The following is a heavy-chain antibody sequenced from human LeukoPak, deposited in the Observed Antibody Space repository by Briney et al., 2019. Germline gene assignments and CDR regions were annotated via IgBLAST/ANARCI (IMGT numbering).Heavy chain of an antibody. Sequence: SVTVSFKASGGTFISYAISWVRQAPGQGLEWMGGIIPIFGTANYAQKFQGRVTITADKSTSTAYMELSSLRSEDTAVYYCAREVSVGNWFDPWGQGTLVTVSS. J-gene: IGHJ5*02. V-gene: IGHV1-69*06. D-gene: IGHD1-26*01. CDR3: AREVSVGNWFDP. CDR1: GGTFISYA. CDR2: IIPIFGTA.